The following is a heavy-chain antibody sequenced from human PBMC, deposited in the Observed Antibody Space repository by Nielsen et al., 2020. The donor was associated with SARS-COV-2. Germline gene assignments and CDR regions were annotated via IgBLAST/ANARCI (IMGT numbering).Heavy chain of an antibody. CDR2: INHSGST. V-gene: IGHV4-34*01. D-gene: IGHD3-10*01. CDR1: GGSFSGYY. CDR3: ARGGASMVRGVIIDYYYYYMDV. J-gene: IGHJ6*03. Sequence: SETLSLTCAVYGGSFSGYYWSWIRQPPGKGLEWIGEINHSGSTNYNPSLKSRVTISVDTSKNQFSLKLSSVTAADTAVYYCARGGASMVRGVIIDYYYYYMDVWGKGTTVTVSS.